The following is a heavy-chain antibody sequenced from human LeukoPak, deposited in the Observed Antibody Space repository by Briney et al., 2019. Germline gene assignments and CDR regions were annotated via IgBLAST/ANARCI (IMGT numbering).Heavy chain of an antibody. Sequence: KFQGRVTITRDTSASTAYMELSSLRSEDTAVYHCATHRFDPWGQGTLVTVSS. V-gene: IGHV1-3*01. CDR3: ATHRFDP. J-gene: IGHJ5*02.